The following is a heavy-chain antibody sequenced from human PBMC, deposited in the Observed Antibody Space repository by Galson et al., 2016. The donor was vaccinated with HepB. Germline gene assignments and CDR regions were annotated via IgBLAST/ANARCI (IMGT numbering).Heavy chain of an antibody. CDR2: ISWDSGSI. V-gene: IGHV3-9*01. CDR1: GFRFDDYA. Sequence: SLRLSCAASGFRFDDYAMNWVRQAPGKGLEWVSRISWDSGSIAYADSVKGRFTISRDNAKKSLYLQMNSLRAEDTALYYCAKDGRSYNGMDVWGQGTTVTVSS. CDR3: AKDGRSYNGMDV. D-gene: IGHD2-15*01. J-gene: IGHJ6*02.